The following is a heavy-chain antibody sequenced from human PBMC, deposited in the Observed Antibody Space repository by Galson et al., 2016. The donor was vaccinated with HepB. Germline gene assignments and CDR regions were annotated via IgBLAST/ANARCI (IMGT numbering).Heavy chain of an antibody. V-gene: IGHV3-53*01. CDR3: AGIGEYGDHIVDRHFDY. CDR2: IYISGST. CDR1: GFIVSSNY. Sequence: SLRLSCAASGFIVSSNYMTWVRQAPGKGLEWVSIIYISGSTYYADSVKGRFTISRDNSKNTLYLQMNSLRAEDTAVYYCAGIGEYGDHIVDRHFDYWGQGTLVTASS. J-gene: IGHJ4*02. D-gene: IGHD2-15*01.